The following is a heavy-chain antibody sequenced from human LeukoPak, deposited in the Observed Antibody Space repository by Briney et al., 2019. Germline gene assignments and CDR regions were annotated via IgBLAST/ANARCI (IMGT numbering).Heavy chain of an antibody. CDR2: ISTSGST. CDR3: ASPRSGYRYTFDY. J-gene: IGHJ4*02. CDR1: GGSISSYY. V-gene: IGHV4-4*09. D-gene: IGHD3-22*01. Sequence: SETLSLTCTVSGGSISSYYWSWIRQPPGKGLEWIGYISTSGSTNYNPSLKSRVSISLDTSKNRFSLNLNFVNAPDTAVYYCASPRSGYRYTFDYWGQGALVTVSS.